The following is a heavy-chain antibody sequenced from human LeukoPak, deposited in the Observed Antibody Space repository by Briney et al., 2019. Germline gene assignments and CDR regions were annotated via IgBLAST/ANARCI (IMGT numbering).Heavy chain of an antibody. CDR3: AREGLNCSSSSCQRATFDY. CDR1: GFTFSNYW. J-gene: IGHJ4*02. D-gene: IGHD2-2*01. V-gene: IGHV3-74*01. CDR2: IKGDGSST. Sequence: GTSLRLSCATSGFTFSNYWMHWVRQVPGKGLVWVSRIKGDGSSTRNADSVEGRFTISRDNAKNTLYLQMNSLRAEDTAVYYCAREGLNCSSSSCQRATFDYWGQRTLVTVSS.